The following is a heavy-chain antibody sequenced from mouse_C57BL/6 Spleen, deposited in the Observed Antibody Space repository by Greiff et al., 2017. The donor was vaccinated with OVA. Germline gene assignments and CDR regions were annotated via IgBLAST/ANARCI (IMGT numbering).Heavy chain of an antibody. CDR1: GYTFTSYG. CDR2: IYPRSGNT. J-gene: IGHJ2*01. CDR3: ARWDDYDGGFDY. Sequence: VQLVESGAELARPGASVKLSCKASGYTFTSYGISWVKQRTGQGLEWIGEIYPRSGNTYYNEKFKGKATLTADKSSSTAYMELRSLTSEDSAVYFCARWDDYDGGFDYWGQGTTLTVSS. D-gene: IGHD2-4*01. V-gene: IGHV1-81*01.